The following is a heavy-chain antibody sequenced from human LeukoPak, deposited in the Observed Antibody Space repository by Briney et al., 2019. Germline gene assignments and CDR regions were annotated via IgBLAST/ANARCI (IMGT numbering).Heavy chain of an antibody. CDR1: GFTFSSYA. D-gene: IGHD3-22*01. Sequence: GGSPRLSCAASGFTFSSYAMSWVRQAPGKGLEWVSAISGSGGSTYYADSVKGRFTISRDNSKNTLYLQMNSLRAEDTAVYHCAKNEGFMIVVVTSDYWGQRTLVTVSS. V-gene: IGHV3-23*01. CDR3: AKNEGFMIVVVTSDY. J-gene: IGHJ4*02. CDR2: ISGSGGST.